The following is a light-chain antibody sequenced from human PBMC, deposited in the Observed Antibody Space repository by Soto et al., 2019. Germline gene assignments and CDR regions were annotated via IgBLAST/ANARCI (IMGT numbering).Light chain of an antibody. J-gene: IGKJ4*01. Sequence: SGSLGDRVTITCRASQEINSWLGWYQQKPGLAPKLLIYTVSSLQGGVPSRFSGSRSGTDFTLTISSLQPEDLATYYYQQGKSFPLTFGGGTKVEIK. CDR3: QQGKSFPLT. CDR1: QEINSW. CDR2: TVS. V-gene: IGKV1-12*01.